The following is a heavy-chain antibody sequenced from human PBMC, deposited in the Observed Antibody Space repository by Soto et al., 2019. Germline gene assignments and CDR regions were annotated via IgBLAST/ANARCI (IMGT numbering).Heavy chain of an antibody. D-gene: IGHD2-15*01. CDR2: IYYSGST. CDR1: GISVNTNGYY. J-gene: IGHJ4*02. CDR3: AGFVVPASRNTDFDY. Sequence: PSETLSLTCSVSGISVNTNGYYWGWVRQPPGKGLDWIGNIYYSGSTFYNPSLRGRVTISVDTSKNQFSLKVNSVTAADTAVYYCAGFVVPASRNTDFDYWGQGTLGTVAS. V-gene: IGHV4-39*01.